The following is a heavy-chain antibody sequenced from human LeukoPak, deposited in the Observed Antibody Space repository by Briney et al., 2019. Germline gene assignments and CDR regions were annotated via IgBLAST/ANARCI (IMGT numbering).Heavy chain of an antibody. CDR1: GGSISSSSYY. V-gene: IGHV4-39*06. Sequence: SETLSLTCTVSGGSISSSSYYWGWIRQPPGKGLEWIGSIYYSGSTYYNPSLKSRVTISVDTSKNQFTLKLSSVTAADTAVYYCARGIIAAAVMFDYWGQGTLVTVSS. D-gene: IGHD6-13*01. CDR2: IYYSGST. CDR3: ARGIIAAAVMFDY. J-gene: IGHJ4*02.